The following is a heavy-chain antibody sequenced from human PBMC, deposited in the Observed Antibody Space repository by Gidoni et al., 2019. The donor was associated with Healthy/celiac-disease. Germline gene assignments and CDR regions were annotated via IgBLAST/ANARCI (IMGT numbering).Heavy chain of an antibody. D-gene: IGHD3-10*02. V-gene: IGHV3-21*01. CDR1: GFPFSRSS. Sequence: EVQLVESGGGLVKPGGSLRLSCAASGFPFSRSSMNWDRQAPGKGLEWVSSISSSSSYIYYADSVKGRFTISRDNAKNSLYLQMNSLRAEDTAVYYCARDPMSGPGDAFDIWGQGTMVTVSS. CDR3: ARDPMSGPGDAFDI. CDR2: ISSSSSYI. J-gene: IGHJ3*02.